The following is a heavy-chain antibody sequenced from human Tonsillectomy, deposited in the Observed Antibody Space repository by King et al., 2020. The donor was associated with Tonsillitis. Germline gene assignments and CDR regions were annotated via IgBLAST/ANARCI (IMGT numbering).Heavy chain of an antibody. CDR2: IYTSGST. D-gene: IGHD2-2*01. CDR3: ARELVVPADIPYMDV. CDR1: GGSISSYY. V-gene: IGHV4-4*07. J-gene: IGHJ6*03. Sequence: QLQESGPGLVKPSETLSLTCTVSGGSISSYYWSWIRQPAGKGLEWIGRIYTSGSTNYNPSLKSRVTMSVDTSKNQFSLKLGSVTAADTVVYYCARELVVPADIPYMDVWGKGTTVTVSS.